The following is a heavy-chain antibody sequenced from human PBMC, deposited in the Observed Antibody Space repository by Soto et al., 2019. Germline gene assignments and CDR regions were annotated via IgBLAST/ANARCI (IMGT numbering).Heavy chain of an antibody. CDR2: ICCDGGNK. V-gene: IGHV3-30-3*01. D-gene: IGHD6-13*01. Sequence: PGGSLRLSCAASGFTFSSHAMSWVRQAPGKGLEWVSVICCDGGNKYYADSVKGRFTISRDNSKNTLYPQMNSLRAEDTAVYYCARDSALYSSSWGTYYYYGMDVWGQGTTVNVSS. CDR1: GFTFSSHA. J-gene: IGHJ6*02. CDR3: ARDSALYSSSWGTYYYYGMDV.